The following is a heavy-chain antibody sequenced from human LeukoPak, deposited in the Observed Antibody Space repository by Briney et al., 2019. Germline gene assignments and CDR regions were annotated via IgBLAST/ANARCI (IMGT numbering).Heavy chain of an antibody. V-gene: IGHV4-59*01. CDR2: IYYSGST. J-gene: IGHJ1*01. D-gene: IGHD3-3*01. CDR3: ARQIRSLKWDE. Sequence: SERVSLTCTVSGSSISSYYWSWIRQPPGKGLEWIGYIYYSGSTTYNPSLKSRVTISVDTSKNQFSLKVSSVTAADTAVYYCARQIRSLKWDEWGQGTL. CDR1: GSSISSYY.